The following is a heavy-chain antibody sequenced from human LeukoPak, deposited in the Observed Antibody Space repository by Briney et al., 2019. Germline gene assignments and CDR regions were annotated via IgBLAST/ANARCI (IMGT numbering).Heavy chain of an antibody. CDR2: ISSNGGST. CDR1: GFTFSSYA. Sequence: GGSLRLSCAASGFTFSSYAMHWVRQAPGKGLEYVSAISSNGGSTYYANSVKGRFTISRDNSKNTLYLQMGSLRAEDMAVYYCAREVSTMISGSDYWGQGTLVTVSS. V-gene: IGHV3-64*01. D-gene: IGHD3-3*02. CDR3: AREVSTMISGSDY. J-gene: IGHJ4*02.